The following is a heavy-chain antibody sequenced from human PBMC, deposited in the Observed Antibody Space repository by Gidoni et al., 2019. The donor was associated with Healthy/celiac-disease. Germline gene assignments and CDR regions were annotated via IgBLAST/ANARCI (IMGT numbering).Heavy chain of an antibody. Sequence: QVQLQESGPGLVKPSQTLSLTCTVSGGSISSGDYYWSWIRQPPGKGLEWIGYIYYSGSTYYNPSLKSRVTISVDTSKNQFSLKLSSVTAADTAVYYCARSARSSGYYYRAFDIWGQGTMVTVSS. CDR2: IYYSGST. D-gene: IGHD3-22*01. CDR3: ARSARSSGYYYRAFDI. CDR1: GGSISSGDYY. V-gene: IGHV4-30-4*01. J-gene: IGHJ3*02.